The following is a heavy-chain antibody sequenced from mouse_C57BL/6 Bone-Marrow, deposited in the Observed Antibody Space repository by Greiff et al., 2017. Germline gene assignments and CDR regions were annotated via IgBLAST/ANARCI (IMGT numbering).Heavy chain of an antibody. CDR1: GYTFTSYG. D-gene: IGHD2-3*01. V-gene: IGHV1-81*01. CDR3: SRRAEWLLPFDY. Sequence: QVQLQQSGAELARPGASVKLSCKASGYTFTSYGISWVKQRTGQGLEWIGEIYPRSGNTYYNEKFKGKATLTADKSSSTAYLELRSLTSYDSAVYYWSRRAEWLLPFDYWGQGTTLTVSS. CDR2: IYPRSGNT. J-gene: IGHJ2*01.